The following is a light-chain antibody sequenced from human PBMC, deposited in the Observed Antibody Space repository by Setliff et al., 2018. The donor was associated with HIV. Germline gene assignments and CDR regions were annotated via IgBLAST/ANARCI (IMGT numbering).Light chain of an antibody. CDR1: SSSIGRNT. CDR3: AVWDDSLKGLYV. V-gene: IGLV1-44*01. Sequence: QSVLTQPPSASGTPGQRVTISCSGSSSSIGRNTVNWYQNLPGTAPKLLIYSNNQRPSGVPDRFSGSKSGTSGSLAISGLQSEDEADYYCAVWDDSLKGLYVFGTGTKVTVL. J-gene: IGLJ1*01. CDR2: SNN.